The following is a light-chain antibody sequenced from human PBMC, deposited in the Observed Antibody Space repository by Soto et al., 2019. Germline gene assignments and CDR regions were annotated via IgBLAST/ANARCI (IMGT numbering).Light chain of an antibody. CDR3: AAWDDSLSGPV. V-gene: IGLV1-47*01. CDR2: RNN. Sequence: QSVLSQSPSASMTPGQRVTISCSGSSSNIGSNYVYWYQQLPGTAPKLLIYRNNQRPSGVSARFSGSKSGTSASLAISGLRSEDEADYYCAAWDDSLSGPVFGGGTKLTVL. CDR1: SSNIGSNY. J-gene: IGLJ2*01.